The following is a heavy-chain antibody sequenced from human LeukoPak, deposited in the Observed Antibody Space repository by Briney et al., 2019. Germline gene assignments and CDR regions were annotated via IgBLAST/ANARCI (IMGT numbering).Heavy chain of an antibody. V-gene: IGHV4-34*01. CDR3: ARLTTAGASIAVAGTNAFDI. CDR2: INHSGST. CDR1: GGSFSGYY. Sequence: SETLSLTCAVYGGSFSGYYWSWIRQPPGKGLEWIGEINHSGSTNYNPSLKSRVTISVDTSKNQFSLKLSSVTAADTAVYYCARLTTAGASIAVAGTNAFDIWGQGTMVTASS. D-gene: IGHD6-19*01. J-gene: IGHJ3*02.